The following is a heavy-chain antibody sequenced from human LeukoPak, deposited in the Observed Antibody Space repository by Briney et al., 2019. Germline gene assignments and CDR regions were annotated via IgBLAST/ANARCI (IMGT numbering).Heavy chain of an antibody. J-gene: IGHJ4*02. CDR1: GGSFSGYY. CDR3: ARRLWDTSDCYFDH. CDR2: INDSGRT. Sequence: SETLSLTCAVYGGSFSGYYWSWVRQPPGKGLEWIGEINDSGRTNYNPSLKSRVVILVDTSKNQFSLRLSSVTAADTAVYYCARRLWDTSDCYFDHWGQRRLVTVSS. D-gene: IGHD6-19*01. V-gene: IGHV4-34*01.